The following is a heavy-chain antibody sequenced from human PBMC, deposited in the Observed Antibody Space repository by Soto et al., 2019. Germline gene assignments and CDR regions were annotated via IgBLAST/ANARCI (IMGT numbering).Heavy chain of an antibody. Sequence: QVQLVQSGADVKKPGSSVKVSCQASGVTFSSETLGWVRQAPGQGLEWVGGILPLFGTASYAQKFQGRVSITADESTSTVYMELSSLRSDDTAVYFCATELGENPASPFAAWGQGTLVTVSS. CDR1: GVTFSSET. J-gene: IGHJ5*02. V-gene: IGHV1-69*01. D-gene: IGHD3-10*01. CDR3: ATELGENPASPFAA. CDR2: ILPLFGTA.